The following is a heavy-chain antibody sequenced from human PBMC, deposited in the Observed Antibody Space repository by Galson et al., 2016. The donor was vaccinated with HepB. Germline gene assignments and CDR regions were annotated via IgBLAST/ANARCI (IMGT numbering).Heavy chain of an antibody. CDR1: GFTFRSYG. J-gene: IGHJ4*02. D-gene: IGHD6-13*01. V-gene: IGHV3-30*18. Sequence: LRLSCAASGFTFRSYGMHWVRQAPGRGLEWVAVISYDGSSESYADSVKGRFTISRDNSKNTLYLQMNSLRAEETAVYYCANPYSSIWGFDYWGQGTLVTVSS. CDR2: ISYDGSSE. CDR3: ANPYSSIWGFDY.